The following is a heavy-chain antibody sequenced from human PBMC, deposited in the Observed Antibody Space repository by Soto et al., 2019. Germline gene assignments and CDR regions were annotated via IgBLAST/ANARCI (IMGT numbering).Heavy chain of an antibody. CDR1: GFTFSDYA. D-gene: IGHD5-12*01. J-gene: IGHJ4*02. V-gene: IGHV3-9*01. CDR3: AKIPLGYTGFEFDS. CDR2: ISWNSVDI. Sequence: GGSLRLSCAASGFTFSDYAMHWVRQAPGKGLEWVSGISWNSVDIGYADSVRGRFTISRDNAKKSLYLQMNSLRPEDTALYYCAKIPLGYTGFEFDSRGQGTLVTVSS.